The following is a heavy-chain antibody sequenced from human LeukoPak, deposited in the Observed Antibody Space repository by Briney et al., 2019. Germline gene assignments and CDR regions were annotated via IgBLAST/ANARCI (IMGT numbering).Heavy chain of an antibody. Sequence: PSETLSLTCAVSTDSFSSHYWTWIRQPPGKGLEWIGYIYYSGSTNYNPSLKSRVTISVDTSKNQFSLKLSSVTAADTAVYYCARERAESGYDADYYYGMDVWGQGTTVTVSS. J-gene: IGHJ6*02. V-gene: IGHV4-59*11. CDR1: TDSFSSHY. CDR2: IYYSGST. D-gene: IGHD5-12*01. CDR3: ARERAESGYDADYYYGMDV.